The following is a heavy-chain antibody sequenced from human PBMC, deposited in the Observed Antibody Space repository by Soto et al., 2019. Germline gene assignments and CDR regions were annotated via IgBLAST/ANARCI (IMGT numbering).Heavy chain of an antibody. V-gene: IGHV4-39*01. CDR1: VGSISSSSYY. Sequence: PSETLSLTCTVSVGSISSSSYYWGWIRQPPGKGLEWIGSIYYSGSTYYNPSLKSRVTISVDTSKNQFSLKLSSVTAADTAVYYCAAGAVRYYYGMDVWGQGTTVTVSS. D-gene: IGHD4-17*01. CDR3: AAGAVRYYYGMDV. CDR2: IYYSGST. J-gene: IGHJ6*02.